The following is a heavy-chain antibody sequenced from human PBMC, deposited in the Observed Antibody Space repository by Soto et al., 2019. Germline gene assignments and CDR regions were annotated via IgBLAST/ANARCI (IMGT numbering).Heavy chain of an antibody. V-gene: IGHV1-18*01. CDR3: GRAGGDFPRAVDY. J-gene: IGHJ4*02. Sequence: QVHLVQSGAEVKQPGASVKVSCKASGYTFTNYGISWVRQAPGQGLEWMGWISAYNGNTNYVQKLQGRVSMTTDTSTSTTYMELRPLRSDDTAVYYCGRAGGDFPRAVDYWGQGTLVTVSS. CDR1: GYTFTNYG. CDR2: ISAYNGNT. D-gene: IGHD4-17*01.